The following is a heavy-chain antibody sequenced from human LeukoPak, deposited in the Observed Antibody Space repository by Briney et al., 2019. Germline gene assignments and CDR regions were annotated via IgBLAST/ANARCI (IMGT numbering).Heavy chain of an antibody. J-gene: IGHJ4*02. V-gene: IGHV4-4*07. CDR3: AKILPFWSGTDYYFDY. D-gene: IGHD3-3*01. CDR2: TYTSGST. CDR1: GGSISSYY. Sequence: PSETLSLTCTVSGGSISSYYWSWIRQPAGKGLEWIGRTYTSGSTNYNPSLKSRVTMSVDTSKNQFSLKLSSVTAADTAVYYCAKILPFWSGTDYYFDYWGQGTLVTVSS.